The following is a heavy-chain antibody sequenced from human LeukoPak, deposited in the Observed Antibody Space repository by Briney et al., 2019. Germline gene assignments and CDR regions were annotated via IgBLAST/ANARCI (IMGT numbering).Heavy chain of an antibody. CDR2: MNPNSGNT. D-gene: IGHD3-10*01. CDR1: GYTYTSYD. CDR3: ARVWLRVRGVIDY. J-gene: IGHJ4*02. Sequence: ASVKVSCQASGYTYTSYDINWVRQATGQGHEWMGWMNPNSGNTGYAQKFQARVTITRNTSISTAYMELSSLRSEDTDVYYCARVWLRVRGVIDYWGQGTLVTVSS. V-gene: IGHV1-8*01.